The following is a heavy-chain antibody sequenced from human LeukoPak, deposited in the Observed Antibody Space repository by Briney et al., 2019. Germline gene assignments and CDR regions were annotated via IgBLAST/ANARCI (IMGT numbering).Heavy chain of an antibody. CDR2: IYYSGST. D-gene: IGHD3-22*01. CDR1: GGSISSYY. CDR3: ARQVTSSGYYYFDY. J-gene: IGHJ4*02. Sequence: SETLSLTCTVSGGSISSYYWSWIRQPPGKGLEWIGDIYYSGSTNYNPSLKSRVTISVDTSKNQFSLKLSSVTAADTAVYYCARQVTSSGYYYFDYWGQGTLVTVSS. V-gene: IGHV4-59*08.